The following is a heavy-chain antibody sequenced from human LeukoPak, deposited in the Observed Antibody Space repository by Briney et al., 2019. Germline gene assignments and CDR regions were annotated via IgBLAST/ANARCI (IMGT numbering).Heavy chain of an antibody. CDR1: GFTVSSNY. Sequence: GGSLRLSCAASGFTVSSNYMSWVRQAPGKGLEWVANIKQDGSEKYYVDSVKGRFTISRDNAKNSLYLQMNSLRAEDTAVYYCARGAYYDFWSGYSFDYWGQGTLVTVSS. D-gene: IGHD3-3*01. V-gene: IGHV3-7*01. J-gene: IGHJ4*02. CDR3: ARGAYYDFWSGYSFDY. CDR2: IKQDGSEK.